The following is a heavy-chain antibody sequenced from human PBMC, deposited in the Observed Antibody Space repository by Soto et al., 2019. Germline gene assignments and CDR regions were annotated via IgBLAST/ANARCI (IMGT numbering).Heavy chain of an antibody. CDR1: GSPFTSYH. CDR2: INPTEGRT. J-gene: IGHJ5*02. Sequence: QVQLVQSGAEVRKPGASLKLSCQTSGSPFTSYHMHWVRQAPGQGLEWMGVINPTEGRTRYSQRFQDRVTMTRDTSTSTVYMELSSLRSEDTATYFCARGREYSFGYNWFDPWGQGTLVTVSS. D-gene: IGHD5-12*01. CDR3: ARGREYSFGYNWFDP. V-gene: IGHV1-46*01.